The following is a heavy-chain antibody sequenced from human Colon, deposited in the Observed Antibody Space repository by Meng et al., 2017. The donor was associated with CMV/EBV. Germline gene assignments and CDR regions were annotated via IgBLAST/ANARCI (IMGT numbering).Heavy chain of an antibody. D-gene: IGHD3-10*01. J-gene: IGHJ4*02. CDR1: SVSSGSYY. Sequence: SVSSGSYYWSWTRQPPGKGLEWIGYIYYSGSTNYNPALKSRVTISVDTSKNQFSLKLSSVTAADTAVYYCARELHYYGSGSYHFDYWGQGTLVTVSS. V-gene: IGHV4-61*01. CDR3: ARELHYYGSGSYHFDY. CDR2: IYYSGST.